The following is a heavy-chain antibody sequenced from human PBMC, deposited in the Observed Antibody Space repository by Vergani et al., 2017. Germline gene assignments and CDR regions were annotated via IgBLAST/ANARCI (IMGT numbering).Heavy chain of an antibody. CDR2: FYPGHSDT. CDR1: LHTFXXXX. CDR3: AIRPLDDYYMDV. D-gene: IGHD1-1*01. V-gene: IGHV5-51*01. J-gene: IGHJ6*03. Sequence: VQLVLSVADFPNPPPSLTLXXXXSLHTFXXXXLLSLPQVPRQALVFVPIFYPGHSDTSYSPSFQGQVTISADKSISTAYLQWSSLKASDTAMYYCAIRPLDDYYMDVWGKGTTVTVSS.